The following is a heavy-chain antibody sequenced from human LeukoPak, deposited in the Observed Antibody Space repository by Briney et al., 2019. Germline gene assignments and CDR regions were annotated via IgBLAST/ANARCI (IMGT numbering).Heavy chain of an antibody. CDR2: INPNSGGT. V-gene: IGHV1-2*02. Sequence: ASVRVSCKASGYTFTGYYIHWARQAPGQGLEWIGWINPNSGGTNYAQKFQGRVTMTRDTSISTAYMELSRLRSDDTAVYYCARDRGVGRAFDIWGQGTMVTVSS. CDR3: ARDRGVGRAFDI. CDR1: GYTFTGYY. D-gene: IGHD3-10*01. J-gene: IGHJ3*02.